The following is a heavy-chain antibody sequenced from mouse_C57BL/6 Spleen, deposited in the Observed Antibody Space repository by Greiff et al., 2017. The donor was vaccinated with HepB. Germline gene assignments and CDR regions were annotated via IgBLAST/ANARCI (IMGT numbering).Heavy chain of an antibody. CDR1: GFTFSDYG. CDR2: ISSGSSTI. V-gene: IGHV5-17*01. D-gene: IGHD2-3*01. J-gene: IGHJ2*01. Sequence: EVKLMESGGGLVKPGGSLKLSCAASGFTFSDYGMHWVRQAPEKGLEWVAYISSGSSTIYYADTVKGRFTISRDNATNTLFLQMTSLRSEDTAMYYCAPDGYYVLDYWGQGTTLTVSS. CDR3: APDGYYVLDY.